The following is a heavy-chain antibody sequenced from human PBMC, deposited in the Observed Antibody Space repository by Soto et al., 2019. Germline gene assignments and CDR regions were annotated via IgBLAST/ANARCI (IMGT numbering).Heavy chain of an antibody. J-gene: IGHJ6*02. Sequence: QVQLQESGPGLVKPSQTLSLTCSVSGGSISSGDYYWSWIRQHPGKGLEWIGYIYYSVTTYYNPSXKSRVTISVXTXXXQXXLKLSSVTAADTAVYYCARDYRASYPAYYYYGMDVWGQGTTVTVSS. CDR3: ARDYRASYPAYYYYGMDV. CDR1: GGSISSGDYY. D-gene: IGHD3-16*02. V-gene: IGHV4-31*03. CDR2: IYYSVTT.